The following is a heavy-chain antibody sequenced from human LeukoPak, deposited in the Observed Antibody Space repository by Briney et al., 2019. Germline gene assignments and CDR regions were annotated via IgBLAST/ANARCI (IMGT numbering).Heavy chain of an antibody. J-gene: IGHJ6*03. CDR2: IYYSGST. V-gene: IGHV4-59*01. D-gene: IGHD2-15*01. Sequence: SETLSLTCTVSGGSISSYYWSWIRQPPGKGLEWIGYIYYSGSTNYNPSLKSRVTISVDTSKNQFSLKLSSVTAADTAVYYCARGLWGYCSGGSCYSDYYYYYYMDVWGKGTTVTISS. CDR1: GGSISSYY. CDR3: ARGLWGYCSGGSCYSDYYYYYYMDV.